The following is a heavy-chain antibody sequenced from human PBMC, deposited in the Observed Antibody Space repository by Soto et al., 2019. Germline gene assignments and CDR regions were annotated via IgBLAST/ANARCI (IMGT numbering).Heavy chain of an antibody. D-gene: IGHD5-18*01. CDR3: ARDNGYSYGYTLDH. Sequence: SDTLSLTCTLSGSSISSYYWSWIRQPTGKGLEWIGYIYYSGSTNYNPSLKSRVTISVDTSKNQFSLKLSSVTAADTAVYYCARDNGYSYGYTLDHWGQGTLVTVS. CDR2: IYYSGST. CDR1: GSSISSYY. J-gene: IGHJ4*02. V-gene: IGHV4-59*01.